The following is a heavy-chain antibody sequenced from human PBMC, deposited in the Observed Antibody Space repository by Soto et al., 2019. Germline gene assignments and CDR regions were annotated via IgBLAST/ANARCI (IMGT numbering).Heavy chain of an antibody. CDR3: ARDRSTYGGGGTGEVKENWFDP. CDR2: AYYSGST. J-gene: IGHJ5*02. V-gene: IGHV4-59*01. CDR1: GRSLRRCS. D-gene: IGHD2-8*01. Sequence: RPRPWTGAGRSLRRCSWSWRGQTAGEGLERFGYAYYSGSTDYNPPLKSRVTMSVDTSKNQVSLKLNSVTTADTAVYYCARDRSTYGGGGTGEVKENWFDPGCPGTLVTVA.